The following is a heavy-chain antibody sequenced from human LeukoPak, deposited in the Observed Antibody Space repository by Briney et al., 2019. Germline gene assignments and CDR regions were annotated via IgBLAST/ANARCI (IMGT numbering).Heavy chain of an antibody. CDR3: ATRHIKYSSGWYGTFDY. J-gene: IGHJ4*02. D-gene: IGHD6-19*01. CDR1: GGSFSGYY. V-gene: IGHV4-34*01. Sequence: PSETLSLTCGVYGGSFSGYYWNWIRQSPGKGLEWIGEINHSGSTNYNPSLKSRVTISVDTSKNQFSLKLSSVTAADTAVYYCATRHIKYSSGWYGTFDYWGQGTLVTVSS. CDR2: INHSGST.